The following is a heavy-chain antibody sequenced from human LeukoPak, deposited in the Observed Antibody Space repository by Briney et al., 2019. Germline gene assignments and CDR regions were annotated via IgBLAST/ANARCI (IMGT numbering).Heavy chain of an antibody. D-gene: IGHD1-26*01. Sequence: SETLSLTCSVSGDPMSSFYWNWIRQPAGKGLEWIGRIYGSGSTNYNPSLKSRVTMSIDTSNNQFSLRPRSVTAADTAVYYCARDESGNFPNWFDPWGQGTLVTVSS. CDR1: GDPMSSFY. J-gene: IGHJ5*02. V-gene: IGHV4-4*07. CDR3: ARDESGNFPNWFDP. CDR2: IYGSGST.